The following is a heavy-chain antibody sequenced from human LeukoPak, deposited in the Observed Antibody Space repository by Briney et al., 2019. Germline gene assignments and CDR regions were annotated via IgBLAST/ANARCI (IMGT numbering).Heavy chain of an antibody. J-gene: IGHJ4*02. CDR1: GVTFSSYA. Sequence: GGSLRLSCAASGVTFSSYAMSWIRQAPGKGLEWVSAIVGSGGSTYYADSVKGRFTISRDNSKNTLYLQMNSLRDEDTAVYYCAKPKSGSYPGYYFDYWGQRTLVTVSS. CDR2: IVGSGGST. V-gene: IGHV3-23*01. D-gene: IGHD1-26*01. CDR3: AKPKSGSYPGYYFDY.